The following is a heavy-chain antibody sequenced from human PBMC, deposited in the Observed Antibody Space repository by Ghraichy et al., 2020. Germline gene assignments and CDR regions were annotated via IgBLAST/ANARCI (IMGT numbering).Heavy chain of an antibody. CDR2: IIPIFGTA. V-gene: IGHV1-69*13. D-gene: IGHD2-2*01. CDR3: ARPKRVVVPAAMRYYYYGMDV. Sequence: SVKVSCKASGGTFSSYAISWVRQTPGQGLEWMGGIIPIFGTANYAQKFQGRVTITADESTSTAYMELSSLRSEDTAVYYCARPKRVVVPAAMRYYYYGMDVWGQGTTVTVSS. J-gene: IGHJ6*02. CDR1: GGTFSSYA.